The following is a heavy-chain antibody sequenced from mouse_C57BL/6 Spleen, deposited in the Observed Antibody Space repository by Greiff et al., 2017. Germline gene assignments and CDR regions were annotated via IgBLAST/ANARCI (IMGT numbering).Heavy chain of an antibody. CDR1: GFSLTSYG. D-gene: IGHD4-1*01. V-gene: IGHV2-5*01. Sequence: VKLQESGPGLVQPSQSLSITCTVSGFSLTSYGVHWVRQSPGKGLEWLGVIWRGGSTDYNAAFMSRLSITKDNSKSQVFFKMNSLQADDTAIYYCAKSSELGRGYFDCWGQGTTLTVSS. CDR2: IWRGGST. CDR3: AKSSELGRGYFDC. J-gene: IGHJ2*01.